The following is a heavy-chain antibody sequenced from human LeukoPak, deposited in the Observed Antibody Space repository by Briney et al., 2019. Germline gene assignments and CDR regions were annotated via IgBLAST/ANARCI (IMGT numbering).Heavy chain of an antibody. CDR1: GFTFSSYW. V-gene: IGHV3-74*01. CDR3: ARGEMVQVY. CDR2: INTDGSTT. Sequence: GGSLRLSCVASGFTFSSYWMHWVRQAPGKGLVWVSRINTDGSTTSYADSVKGRFTISRDNAKNTLYLQMNSLRADDAAVYYCARGEMVQVYWGQGTLVTVSS. J-gene: IGHJ4*02. D-gene: IGHD5-24*01.